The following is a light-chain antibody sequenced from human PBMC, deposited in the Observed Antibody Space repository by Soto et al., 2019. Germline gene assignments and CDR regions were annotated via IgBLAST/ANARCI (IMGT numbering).Light chain of an antibody. CDR3: QQYGSSPAVT. Sequence: EIVFTHSPGTLSLSPGERATLSCRASQSVSSSYLAWYQQKPGQAPRLLIYGASSRATGIPDRFSGSGSGTDFTLTISRLEPEDFAVYYCQQYGSSPAVTFGGGTKVEIK. CDR1: QSVSSSY. J-gene: IGKJ4*01. CDR2: GAS. V-gene: IGKV3-20*01.